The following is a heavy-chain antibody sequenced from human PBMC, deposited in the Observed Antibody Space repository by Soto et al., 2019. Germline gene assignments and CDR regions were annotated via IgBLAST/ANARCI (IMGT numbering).Heavy chain of an antibody. CDR3: AHRVLRTVFGLVTTTAIYFDF. V-gene: IGHV2-5*02. CDR1: GFSLTTSGVG. Sequence: QITLNESGPTVVRPTETLTLTCRFSGFSLTTSGVGVGWIRQSPGKAPEWLALIYWDDDKRYSASLKSRLTFTKDTSKNQVFLTVSDLDPTDTATYYCAHRVLRTVFGLVTTTAIYFDFWGQSTPVAVSS. D-gene: IGHD3-3*01. CDR2: IYWDDDK. J-gene: IGHJ4*02.